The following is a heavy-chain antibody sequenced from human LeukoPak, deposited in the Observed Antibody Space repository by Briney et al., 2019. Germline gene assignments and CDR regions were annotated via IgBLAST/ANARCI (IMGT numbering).Heavy chain of an antibody. Sequence: SETLSLTCTVSGGSISTYFWGWIRQTPGQGLEWIGYIDYSGSTRYNPSLKSRVTISVDTSKNHFSLKLSSVTAADTAVYYCARGDWDYDYWGQGTLVTVSS. D-gene: IGHD3/OR15-3a*01. J-gene: IGHJ4*02. CDR2: IDYSGST. CDR3: ARGDWDYDY. CDR1: GGSISTYF. V-gene: IGHV4-59*01.